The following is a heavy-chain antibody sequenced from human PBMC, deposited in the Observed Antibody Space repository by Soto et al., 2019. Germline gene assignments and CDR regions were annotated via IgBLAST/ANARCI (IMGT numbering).Heavy chain of an antibody. J-gene: IGHJ4*02. V-gene: IGHV3-23*01. CDR3: AKGGFRGTSSNYFDS. D-gene: IGHD6-6*01. Sequence: SGGSLRLSCAASGFTFSTYAMSWVRQAPGKGLEWVSAISGRGENTYYADSVKGRFTISRDNSKNTLYVQMNSLRAEDTALYYCAKGGFRGTSSNYFDSWGQGSLVTVSS. CDR1: GFTFSTYA. CDR2: ISGRGENT.